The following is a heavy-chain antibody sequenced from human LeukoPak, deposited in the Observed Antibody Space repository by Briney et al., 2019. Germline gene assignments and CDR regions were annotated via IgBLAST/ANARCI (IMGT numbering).Heavy chain of an antibody. V-gene: IGHV4-34*01. D-gene: IGHD5-18*01. J-gene: IGHJ4*02. Sequence: SETLSLTCAVYGGSFSGYYWSWIRQPPGKGLEWIGEINHSGSTNYNPSLKSRVTISVDTSKNQFSLKLSSVTAADTAVYYCAYRGYSYGSLDYWGQGTLVTVSS. CDR1: GGSFSGYY. CDR3: AYRGYSYGSLDY. CDR2: INHSGST.